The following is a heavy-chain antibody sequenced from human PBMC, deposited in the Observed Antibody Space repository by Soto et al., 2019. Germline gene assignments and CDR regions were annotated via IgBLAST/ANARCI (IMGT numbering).Heavy chain of an antibody. CDR3: ARVRDWFDP. D-gene: IGHD3-3*01. Sequence: KTSETLSLTCAVYGGSFIGYYCNWIRQPPGKGLEWIGEIDHSGYTNYNPSLKSRVTISVDTSKNQFSLRLTSVTAADTAVYYCARVRDWFDPWGQGTLVTVSS. V-gene: IGHV4-34*01. CDR2: IDHSGYT. CDR1: GGSFIGYY. J-gene: IGHJ5*02.